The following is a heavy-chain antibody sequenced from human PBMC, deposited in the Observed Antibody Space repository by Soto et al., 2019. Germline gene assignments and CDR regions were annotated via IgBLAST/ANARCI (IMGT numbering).Heavy chain of an antibody. V-gene: IGHV3-23*01. Sequence: PGGSLRLSCAASGFTFSSYAMSWVRQAPGKGLEWVSAISGSGGSTYYADSVKGRFTISRDNSKNTLYLQMNSLRAEDTAVYYCAKGIVVVVAASQFDYWGQGTLVTVSS. J-gene: IGHJ4*02. CDR3: AKGIVVVVAASQFDY. D-gene: IGHD2-15*01. CDR1: GFTFSSYA. CDR2: ISGSGGST.